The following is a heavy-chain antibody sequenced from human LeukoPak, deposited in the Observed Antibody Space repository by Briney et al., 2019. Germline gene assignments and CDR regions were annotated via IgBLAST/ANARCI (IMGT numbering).Heavy chain of an antibody. CDR2: VYNSGDT. J-gene: IGHJ2*01. CDR3: ARLKLGAYFDL. CDR1: GGSTSSDY. V-gene: IGHV4-59*08. D-gene: IGHD3-16*01. Sequence: SETLSLTCTVSGGSTSSDYWSWLRQSPGKGLEWVGYVYNSGDTGKNPSLKSRVTILLDTSKNQCSLKLTSVSAADTAVYYCARLKLGAYFDLWGRGTLVTVSS.